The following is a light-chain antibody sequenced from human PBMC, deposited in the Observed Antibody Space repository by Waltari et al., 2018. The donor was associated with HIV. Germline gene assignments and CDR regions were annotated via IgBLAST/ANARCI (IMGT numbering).Light chain of an antibody. J-gene: IGLJ2*01. V-gene: IGLV3-1*01. Sequence: SYEVTQPPLVSVSPGPTASITCSGDKLGDKPVCGYQQKPGQSPVLVIYPNRKRPSGIPGRFSGSNSGNTATLTISRTQAMDEADYYCQAWDSSTVVFGGGTKLTVL. CDR3: QAWDSSTVV. CDR2: PNR. CDR1: KLGDKP.